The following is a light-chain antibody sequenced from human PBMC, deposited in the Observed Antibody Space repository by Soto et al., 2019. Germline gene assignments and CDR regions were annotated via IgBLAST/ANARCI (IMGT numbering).Light chain of an antibody. CDR2: GAS. CDR3: QQYNNWPRT. Sequence: EFVKTQSLGTLSLSPGERSTLTCRASKTVRNNYLAWYQQKPGQAPRLLIYGASSRATGIPARFSGSGSGTEFTLTISSLQSEDFAVYYCQQYNNWPRTFGQGTKVDIK. CDR1: KTVRNN. J-gene: IGKJ1*01. V-gene: IGKV3-15*01.